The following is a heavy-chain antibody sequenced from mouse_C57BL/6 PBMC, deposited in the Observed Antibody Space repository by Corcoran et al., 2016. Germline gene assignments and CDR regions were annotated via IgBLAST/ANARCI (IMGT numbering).Heavy chain of an antibody. V-gene: IGHV1-26*01. J-gene: IGHJ1*03. CDR2: INPNNGGT. D-gene: IGHD1-1*01. CDR1: GYTFTDYY. Sequence: EVQLQQSGPELVKPGASVKISCKASGYTFTDYYMNWVKQSHGKSLEWIGDINPNNGGTSYNQKFKGKATLTVDKSSSTAYMELRSLTSEDSAVYYCAHYGRSSGGFDVWGTGTTVTVSS. CDR3: AHYGRSSGGFDV.